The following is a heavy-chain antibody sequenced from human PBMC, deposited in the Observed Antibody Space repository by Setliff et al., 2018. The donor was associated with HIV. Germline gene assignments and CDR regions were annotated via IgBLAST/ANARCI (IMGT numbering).Heavy chain of an antibody. CDR2: INSDGSDT. CDR1: GFTFTDYI. V-gene: IGHV3-74*01. J-gene: IGHJ6*02. D-gene: IGHD3-10*01. Sequence: PGGSLRLSCAGSGFTFTDYIMHWVRQVPGKGLVWVSRINSDGSDTRYADSVKGRFTISRDNAKNTLYLQMNSLRAEDTAVYYCARKLRPGHGVDVWGQGTTVTVSS. CDR3: ARKLRPGHGVDV.